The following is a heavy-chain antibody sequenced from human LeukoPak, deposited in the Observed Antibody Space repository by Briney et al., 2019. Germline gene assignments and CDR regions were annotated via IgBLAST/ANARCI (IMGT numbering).Heavy chain of an antibody. CDR3: AIQPWGSGNNWYFDL. CDR1: GYTFTGYY. D-gene: IGHD7-27*01. CDR2: INPNSGGT. Sequence: ASVKASCKASGYTFTGYYMHWVRQAPGQGLEWMGWINPNSGGTNYAQKFQGRVTMTRDTSISTAYMELSRLRSDDTAVYYCAIQPWGSGNNWYFDLWGRGTLVTVSS. V-gene: IGHV1-2*02. J-gene: IGHJ2*01.